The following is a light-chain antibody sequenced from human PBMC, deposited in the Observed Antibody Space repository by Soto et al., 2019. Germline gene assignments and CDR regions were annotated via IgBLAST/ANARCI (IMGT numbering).Light chain of an antibody. CDR3: EAWDDSLEGAV. Sequence: QSVLTQPPSASGTPGQRVTISCSGSSSNIGANPINWYQQLPGTAPKLLIYNNDQRPSGVPDRFSASKSGTSASLAISGLQSEDEADYYCEAWDDSLEGAVLGGGTKVTVL. V-gene: IGLV1-44*01. CDR1: SSNIGANP. CDR2: NND. J-gene: IGLJ2*01.